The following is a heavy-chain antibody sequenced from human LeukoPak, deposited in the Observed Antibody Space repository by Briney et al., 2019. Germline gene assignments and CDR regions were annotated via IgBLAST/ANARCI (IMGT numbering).Heavy chain of an antibody. CDR2: IYYSGST. CDR3: ARCAGPLGVGIAARPYWYFDL. CDR1: GGSISSYY. J-gene: IGHJ2*01. V-gene: IGHV4-59*01. D-gene: IGHD6-6*01. Sequence: KTSETLSLTCTVSGGSISSYYWSWIRQPPGKGLEWIGYIYYSGSTNYNPSLKSRVTISVDTSKDQFSLKLSSVTAADTAVYYCARCAGPLGVGIAARPYWYFDLWGRGTLVTVSS.